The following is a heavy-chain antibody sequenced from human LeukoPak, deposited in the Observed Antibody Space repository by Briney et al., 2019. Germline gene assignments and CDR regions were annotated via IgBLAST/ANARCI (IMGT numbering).Heavy chain of an antibody. CDR3: ARSTNYDILTGWVGYMDV. CDR1: GGSISSYY. V-gene: IGHV4-4*07. Sequence: PSETLSLTCTVSGGSISSYYWSWIRQPAGKGLEWIGRIYTSGSTNYNPSLKSRVTMSVDTSKNQFSLKLSSVTAADTAVYYCARSTNYDILTGWVGYMDVWGKGTTVTISS. D-gene: IGHD3-9*01. CDR2: IYTSGST. J-gene: IGHJ6*03.